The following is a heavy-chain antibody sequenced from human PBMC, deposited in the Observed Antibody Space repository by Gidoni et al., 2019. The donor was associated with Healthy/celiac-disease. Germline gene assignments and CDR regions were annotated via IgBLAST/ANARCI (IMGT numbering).Heavy chain of an antibody. J-gene: IGHJ4*02. D-gene: IGHD3-22*01. V-gene: IGHV4-59*01. CDR2: IYYSGST. CDR1: GGSISSYY. CDR3: ARGDYYDSSGHLDY. Sequence: QVQLQESGPGLVKPSETLSLTCTVSGGSISSYYWSWIRQPPGKGLEWIGYIYYSGSTNYNPSLKSRVTISVDTSKNQFSLKLSSVTAADTAVYYCARGDYYDSSGHLDYWGQGTLVTVSS.